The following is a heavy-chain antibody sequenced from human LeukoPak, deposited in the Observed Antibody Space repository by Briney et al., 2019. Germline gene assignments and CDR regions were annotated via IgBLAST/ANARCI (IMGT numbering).Heavy chain of an antibody. CDR2: IKQDGSEK. CDR1: GFTFSSYW. J-gene: IGHJ4*02. V-gene: IGHV3-7*01. CDR3: ARRLFGVVTYYFDY. Sequence: GGSLRLSCAASGFTFSSYWMSWVRQAPGKGLEGVANIKQDGSEKYYVDPVKGRFTISRDNAKNSLYLQMNSLRAEDTAVYYCARRLFGVVTYYFDYWGQGTLVTVSS. D-gene: IGHD3-3*01.